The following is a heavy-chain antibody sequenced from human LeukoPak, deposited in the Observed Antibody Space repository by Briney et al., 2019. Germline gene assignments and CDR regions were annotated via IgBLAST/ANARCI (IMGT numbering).Heavy chain of an antibody. D-gene: IGHD7-27*01. CDR2: ISSTSTYI. V-gene: IGHV3-21*01. Sequence: GGSLRLSCVASGFTFSAYTMNWVRQAPGKGLEWVSFISSTSTYIHYADPLKGRFTISRDNAKNSLYLQMNSLRAEDTAVYYCARDDPRWGTSGDYWGQGTLVTVSS. CDR1: GFTFSAYT. J-gene: IGHJ4*02. CDR3: ARDDPRWGTSGDY.